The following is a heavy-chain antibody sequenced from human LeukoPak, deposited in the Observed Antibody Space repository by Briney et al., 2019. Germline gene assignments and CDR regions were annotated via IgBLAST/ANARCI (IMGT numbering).Heavy chain of an antibody. J-gene: IGHJ5*01. CDR2: IGGSGGST. D-gene: IGHD4-11*01. V-gene: IGHV3-23*01. Sequence: GGSLRLSCAASGFAFSSYAMSWVRQAPGKGLEWVSTIGGSGGSTYYADSVKGRFTISRDISKNTLYLQINSLRAGDTAVYYCAKGEDDYSHNWFDSWGQGTLVTVSS. CDR1: GFAFSSYA. CDR3: AKGEDDYSHNWFDS.